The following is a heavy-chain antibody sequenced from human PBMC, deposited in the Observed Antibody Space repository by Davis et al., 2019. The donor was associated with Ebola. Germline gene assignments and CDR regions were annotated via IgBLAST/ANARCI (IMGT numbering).Heavy chain of an antibody. V-gene: IGHV1-58*01. CDR1: GFTFSKSA. J-gene: IGHJ4*02. CDR2: IVGGSGNT. Sequence: SVKVSCKASGFTFSKSAVQWVRQARGQRLEWIGWIVGGSGNTEYSERFQGRVNITRDLSTTTSYMELPSLGSGDTAMYYCAASVNGKLVIAIPYYFDSWGQGTLVTVSS. D-gene: IGHD2-21*01. CDR3: AASVNGKLVIAIPYYFDS.